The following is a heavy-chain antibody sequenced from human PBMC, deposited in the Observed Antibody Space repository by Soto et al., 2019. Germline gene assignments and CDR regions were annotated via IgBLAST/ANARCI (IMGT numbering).Heavy chain of an antibody. J-gene: IGHJ3*02. CDR3: ARSVVPAAIYVFDAFHI. Sequence: GGSLRLSCAASGFTFSSYAMHWVRQAPGKGLEYVSAISSNGGSTYYANSVKGRFTISRDNSKNTLYLQMGSLRAEDMAVYYCARSVVPAAIYVFDAFHIWGQGTMVTVSS. CDR1: GFTFSSYA. CDR2: ISSNGGST. V-gene: IGHV3-64*01. D-gene: IGHD2-2*02.